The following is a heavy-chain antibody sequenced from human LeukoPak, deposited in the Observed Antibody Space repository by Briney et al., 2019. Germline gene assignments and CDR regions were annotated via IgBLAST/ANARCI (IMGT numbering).Heavy chain of an antibody. V-gene: IGHV1-2*02. J-gene: IGHJ4*02. CDR3: ARLPTGLRDTEFYFDY. CDR1: GYTFTNYG. Sequence: ASVKVSCKASGYTFTNYGITWVRQAPGQGLEWMGWINPNSGATNYAQRFQGRVTMTRDTSINTAYMELSRLRSDDTAVYYCARLPTGLRDTEFYFDYWGQGTLVTVSS. CDR2: INPNSGAT. D-gene: IGHD2-8*02.